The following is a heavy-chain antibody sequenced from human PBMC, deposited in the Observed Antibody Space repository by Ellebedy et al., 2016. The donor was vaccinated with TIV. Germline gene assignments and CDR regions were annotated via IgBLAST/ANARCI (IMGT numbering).Heavy chain of an antibody. CDR3: SMYTVGDDS. CDR1: GFSFNNGR. V-gene: IGHV3-15*01. Sequence: PGGSLRLSCSSSGFSFNNGRMNWVRQTPGKGLEWVGRFKSETEGGTTDYAAPVKGRLTISRDDLQNILYLEMNNLTIADTGVYYCSMYTVGDDSWGQGTLVTVSS. D-gene: IGHD5-12*01. CDR2: FKSETEGGTT. J-gene: IGHJ1*01.